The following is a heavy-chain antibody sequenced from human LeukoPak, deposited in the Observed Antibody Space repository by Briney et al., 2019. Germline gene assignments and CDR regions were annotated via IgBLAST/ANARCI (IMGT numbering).Heavy chain of an antibody. D-gene: IGHD3-16*01. CDR1: GFSFSMFW. CDR3: AKGSVPFAENNWFDH. V-gene: IGHV3-7*01. Sequence: QPGGSLRLSCAASGFSFSMFWMTWVRQAPGKGPEWVATLSDDGSQKFYLDSVKGRFTISRDNGKNSVFLQMSSLRAEDSALYYCAKGSVPFAENNWFDHWGQGILVTVSS. CDR2: LSDDGSQK. J-gene: IGHJ5*02.